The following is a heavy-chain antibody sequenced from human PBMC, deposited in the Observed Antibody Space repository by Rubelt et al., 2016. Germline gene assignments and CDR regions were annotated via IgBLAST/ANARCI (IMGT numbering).Heavy chain of an antibody. D-gene: IGHD1-26*01. Sequence: VQLVESGGGLVKPGGSLRLSCAASGFTFKNAWMTWVRQPPGKGLEWIGYIYYSGSTNYNPSLKSRVTISVDTSKNQFSLKLSSVTAAETAVFYCARHPRDGNYYGFLTSWGQGTLVTVAS. V-gene: IGHV4-59*08. J-gene: IGHJ4*02. CDR1: GFTFKNAW. CDR2: IYYSGST. CDR3: ARHPRDGNYYGFLTS.